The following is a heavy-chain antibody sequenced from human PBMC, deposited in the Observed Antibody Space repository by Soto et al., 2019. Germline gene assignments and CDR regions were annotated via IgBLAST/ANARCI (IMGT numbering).Heavy chain of an antibody. CDR1: GYTFTSYG. CDR2: ISAYNGNT. D-gene: IGHD5-18*01. J-gene: IGHJ5*02. V-gene: IGHV1-18*01. Sequence: QVQLVQSGAEVKKPGASVKVSCKASGYTFTSYGISWVRQAPGQGLEWMGWISAYNGNTNYAQKLQGRVTMTTDTSTSTAYMELRSLRSDDTAVYYCARSRIDGVPGYNYGFPWGWFDPWGQGTLVTVSS. CDR3: ARSRIDGVPGYNYGFPWGWFDP.